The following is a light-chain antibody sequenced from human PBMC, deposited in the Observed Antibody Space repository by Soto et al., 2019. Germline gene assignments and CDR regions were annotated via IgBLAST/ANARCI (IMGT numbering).Light chain of an antibody. V-gene: IGLV2-23*02. Sequence: SVLTQPAPLAGSPGQSITISCPRNSSEVGSYNLVSWYQQHPGKAPKLMIYEVSKRPSGVSNRFSGSKSGNTASLTISGLQAEDEADYYCCSYAGSSTLRVFGTGTKVTVL. CDR3: CSYAGSSTLRV. J-gene: IGLJ1*01. CDR1: SSEVGSYNL. CDR2: EVS.